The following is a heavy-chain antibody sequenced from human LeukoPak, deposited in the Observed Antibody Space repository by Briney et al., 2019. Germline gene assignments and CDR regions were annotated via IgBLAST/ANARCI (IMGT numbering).Heavy chain of an antibody. CDR1: DGSISSYY. J-gene: IGHJ4*02. D-gene: IGHD6-13*01. Sequence: PSETLSLTCTVSDGSISSYYWGWIRQPPGKGLEWIGSIYYSGSTYYNPSLKSRVTISVDTSKNQFSLKLSSVTAADTAVYYCARHGRRYSSSWYKGDSYYFDYWGQGTLVTVSS. CDR2: IYYSGST. V-gene: IGHV4-39*01. CDR3: ARHGRRYSSSWYKGDSYYFDY.